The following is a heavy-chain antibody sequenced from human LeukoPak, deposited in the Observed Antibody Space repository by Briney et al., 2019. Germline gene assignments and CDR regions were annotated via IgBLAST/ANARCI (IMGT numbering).Heavy chain of an antibody. Sequence: SETLSPTCTVSGGSISSYYWSWIRQPPGKGLEWIGYIYYSGSTNYNPSLKSRVTISVDTSKNQFSLKLSSVTAADTAVYYCVATAAGSFYFDYWGQGTLVTISS. CDR3: VATAAGSFYFDY. D-gene: IGHD6-13*01. J-gene: IGHJ4*02. CDR1: GGSISSYY. CDR2: IYYSGST. V-gene: IGHV4-59*08.